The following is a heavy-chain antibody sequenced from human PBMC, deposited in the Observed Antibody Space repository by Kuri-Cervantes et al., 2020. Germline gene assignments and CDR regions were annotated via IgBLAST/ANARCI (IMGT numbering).Heavy chain of an antibody. CDR1: GGTFSSYT. J-gene: IGHJ1*01. CDR3: ARDSAIYCSSTSCYAEKYFQH. CDR2: IIPILGIA. Sequence: SVKVSCKASGGTFSSYTISWVRQAPGQGLEWIGRIIPILGIANYAQKFQGRVTITADKSTSIAYMELSSLRSEDTAVYYCARDSAIYCSSTSCYAEKYFQHWGQGTLVTVSS. V-gene: IGHV1-69*04. D-gene: IGHD2-2*01.